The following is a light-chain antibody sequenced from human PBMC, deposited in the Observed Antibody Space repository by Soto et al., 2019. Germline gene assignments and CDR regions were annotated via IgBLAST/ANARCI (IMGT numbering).Light chain of an antibody. CDR3: QQSGSSAGWT. V-gene: IGKV3-20*01. Sequence: EIVLTQSPGTLSLSPGERATLSCRASQSVSSSYLAWYQQKPGQAPRLLIYGASSRATGISDRFSGSGSGIDFTLTISRLEPEDFAVYYCQQSGSSAGWTFGQGTTVEIK. CDR2: GAS. CDR1: QSVSSSY. J-gene: IGKJ1*01.